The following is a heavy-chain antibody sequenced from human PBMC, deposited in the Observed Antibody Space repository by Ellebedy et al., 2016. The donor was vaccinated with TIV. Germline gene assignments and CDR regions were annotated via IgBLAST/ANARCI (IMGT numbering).Heavy chain of an antibody. J-gene: IGHJ5*02. CDR1: GGSISSSSYY. D-gene: IGHD6-13*01. V-gene: IGHV4-39*07. CDR3: ARGPRAAGTVYNWFNP. CDR2: INHSGST. Sequence: SETLSLXXTVSGGSISSSSYYWSWIRQPPGKGLEWIGEINHSGSTNYNPSLKSRVTISVDTSKNQFSLKLSSVTAADTAVYYCARGPRAAGTVYNWFNPWGQGTLVTVSS.